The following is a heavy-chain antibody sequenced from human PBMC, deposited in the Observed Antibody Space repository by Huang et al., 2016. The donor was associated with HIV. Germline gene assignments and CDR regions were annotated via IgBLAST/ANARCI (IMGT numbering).Heavy chain of an antibody. CDR1: GFAFRSYW. D-gene: IGHD2-15*01. J-gene: IGHJ4*02. CDR2: INQDESEK. V-gene: IGHV3-7*01. CDR3: ARRVDLDY. Sequence: QLVESGGGLVQPGGYLRLYCAASGFAFRSYWMSWVRQAPGKVLEWVANINQDESEKYYLDSVKGRFTIFRDNAKASLYLQLTNLRVEDTGIYYCARRVDLDYWGQGILLTVSS.